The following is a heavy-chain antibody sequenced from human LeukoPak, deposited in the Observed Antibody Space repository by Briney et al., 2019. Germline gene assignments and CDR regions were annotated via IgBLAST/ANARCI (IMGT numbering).Heavy chain of an antibody. CDR1: GSSISTYY. CDR2: IYYSGSI. CDR3: ARSRGYSYGTTFLDY. J-gene: IGHJ4*02. D-gene: IGHD5-18*01. V-gene: IGHV4-59*08. Sequence: SETLSLTCTVSGSSISTYYWSWIRQPPGKGLEWIGYIYYSGSINYNPSLKSRVTISVDTSKNQFSLKLSSVTAADTAVYYCARSRGYSYGTTFLDYWGQGTLVTVSS.